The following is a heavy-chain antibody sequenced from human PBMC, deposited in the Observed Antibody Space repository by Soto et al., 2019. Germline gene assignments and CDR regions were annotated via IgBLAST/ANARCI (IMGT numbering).Heavy chain of an antibody. CDR1: RFLLSTSGGA. J-gene: IGHJ4*02. CDR2: IYWDDDK. Sequence: SGPTLVNPSKTLTLPCKLSRFLLSTSGGAVGWIRQPPGKALEWLALIYWDDDKRYSPSLKSRLTITKDTSKNQVVLRMTNMDPVDTSTYYCAHTNIVVGKLIFGYWGQGTLVTVSS. CDR3: AHTNIVVGKLIFGY. V-gene: IGHV2-5*02. D-gene: IGHD5-12*01.